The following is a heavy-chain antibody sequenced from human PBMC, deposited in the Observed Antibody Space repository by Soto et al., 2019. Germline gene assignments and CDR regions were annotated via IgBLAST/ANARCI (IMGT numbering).Heavy chain of an antibody. CDR3: ARARNGVDY. CDR2: IYHSGST. CDR1: GGSISSGGYS. Sequence: PSETLSLTCAVSGGSISSGGYSWSWIRQPPGKGLEWIGYIYHSGSTYYNPPLKSRVTISVDRSKNQFSLKLSSVTAADTAVYYCARARNGVDYWGQGTLVTVS. V-gene: IGHV4-30-2*01. J-gene: IGHJ4*02. D-gene: IGHD3-10*01.